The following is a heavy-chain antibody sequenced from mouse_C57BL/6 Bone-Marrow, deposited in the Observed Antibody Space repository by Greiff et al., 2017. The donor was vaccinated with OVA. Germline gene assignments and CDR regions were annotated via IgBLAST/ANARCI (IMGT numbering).Heavy chain of an antibody. CDR1: GYTFTSYW. D-gene: IGHD1-1*01. J-gene: IGHJ2*01. CDR2: IDPSDSYT. Sequence: VQLQQSGAELVQPGASVKLSCKASGYTFTSYWMQWVKQRPGQGLEWIGEIDPSDSYTNYNQKFKGKATLTVDTSSSTAYMQLSSLTSEDSAVYYCARALYGYFDYWGQGTTLTVSS. V-gene: IGHV1-50*01. CDR3: ARALYGYFDY.